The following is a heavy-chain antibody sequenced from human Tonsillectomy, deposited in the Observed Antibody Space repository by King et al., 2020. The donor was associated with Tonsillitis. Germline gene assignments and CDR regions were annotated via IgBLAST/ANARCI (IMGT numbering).Heavy chain of an antibody. J-gene: IGHJ4*02. D-gene: IGHD3-10*01. CDR2: ISYDGSNK. CDR3: ARGGLVSYYFDY. V-gene: IGHV3-33*05. Sequence: PLLPSGGGVVPPGRSLRLSWAASGFTFSSYGMHWVRQAPGKGLEWVAVISYDGSNKYYADSVKGRFTISRDNFKNTLYLQMNSLRAEDTAVYYCARGGLVSYYFDYWGQGTRVTVSS. CDR1: GFTFSSYG.